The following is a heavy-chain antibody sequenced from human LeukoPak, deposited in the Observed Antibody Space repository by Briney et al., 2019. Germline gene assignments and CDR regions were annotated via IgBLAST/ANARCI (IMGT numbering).Heavy chain of an antibody. Sequence: GASVKVSCKVSGYTLTELSMHWVRQAPGKGLEWMGGFDPEDGETIYAQKFQGRVTMTEDTSTDTAYMELSSLRSEDTAVYYCATRYCSSTSCSRLRYYYYMDVWGKGTTVTVSS. CDR2: FDPEDGET. D-gene: IGHD2-2*01. CDR1: GYTLTELS. CDR3: ATRYCSSTSCSRLRYYYYMDV. V-gene: IGHV1-24*01. J-gene: IGHJ6*03.